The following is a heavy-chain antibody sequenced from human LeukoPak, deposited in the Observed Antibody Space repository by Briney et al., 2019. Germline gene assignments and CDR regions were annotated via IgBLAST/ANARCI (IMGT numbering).Heavy chain of an antibody. Sequence: ASVKVSCKASGYTFTSYYMHWVRQAPGQGLEWMGIINPSGGSTSYAQKFQGRVTITADESTSTAYMELSSLRSEDTAVYYCATDQSRGAFDIWGQGTMVTVSS. J-gene: IGHJ3*02. CDR2: INPSGGST. CDR3: ATDQSRGAFDI. CDR1: GYTFTSYY. V-gene: IGHV1-46*01.